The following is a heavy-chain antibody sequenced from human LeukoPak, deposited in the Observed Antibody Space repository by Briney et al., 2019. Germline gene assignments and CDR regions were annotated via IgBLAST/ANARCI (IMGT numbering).Heavy chain of an antibody. J-gene: IGHJ4*02. CDR2: IFHSGIT. V-gene: IGHV4-38-2*01. CDR3: ARVRSRSLDY. CDR1: GYSISSGYY. Sequence: SETLSLTCVVSGYSISSGYYWGWIRQPPGKGLEWIGSIFHSGITYYIPSLKSRVTISVDTSKNQFSLKLSSVTAADTAVYYCARVRSRSLDYWGQETLVTVSS.